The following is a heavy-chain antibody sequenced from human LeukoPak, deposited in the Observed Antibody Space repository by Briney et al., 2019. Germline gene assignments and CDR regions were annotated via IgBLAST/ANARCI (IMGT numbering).Heavy chain of an antibody. Sequence: GGSLRLSCAASGFTFSSYAMSWVRQAPGKGLEWVSTISGSGGSTYYADSVKGRFTISRDNSKNTLYLQMNSLRAEDTAVYYCAKDGDSRYCSSTSCPTDFDYWGQGTLVTVSS. V-gene: IGHV3-23*01. D-gene: IGHD2-2*01. CDR3: AKDGDSRYCSSTSCPTDFDY. J-gene: IGHJ4*02. CDR1: GFTFSSYA. CDR2: ISGSGGST.